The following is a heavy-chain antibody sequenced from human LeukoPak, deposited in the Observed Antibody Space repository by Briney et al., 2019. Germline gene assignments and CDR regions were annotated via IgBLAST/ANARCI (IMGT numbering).Heavy chain of an antibody. CDR3: ARDWGAYYHFFDY. CDR2: IKQDGSER. J-gene: IGHJ4*02. CDR1: GFTFSSYS. D-gene: IGHD3-22*01. Sequence: GGSLRLSCAASGFTFSSYSMSWVRQAPGKGLEWVGNIKQDGSERNYVDSVKGRFTISRDNAKKSLYLQMDSLRAEDAAVYYCARDWGAYYHFFDYWGQGTLVTVSS. V-gene: IGHV3-7*01.